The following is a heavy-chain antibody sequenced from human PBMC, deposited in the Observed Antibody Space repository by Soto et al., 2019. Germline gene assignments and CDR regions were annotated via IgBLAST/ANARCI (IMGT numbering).Heavy chain of an antibody. J-gene: IGHJ4*02. Sequence: PSETLSLTCTVSGGSISSGGYYWSWIRQHPGKGLEWIGYIYYSGSTYYNPSLKSRVTISVDTSKNQFSLKLSSVTAADTAVYYCARGDYVWGSYRPIDYWGQGTLVIVSS. CDR1: GGSISSGGYY. CDR3: ARGDYVWGSYRPIDY. D-gene: IGHD3-16*02. CDR2: IYYSGST. V-gene: IGHV4-31*03.